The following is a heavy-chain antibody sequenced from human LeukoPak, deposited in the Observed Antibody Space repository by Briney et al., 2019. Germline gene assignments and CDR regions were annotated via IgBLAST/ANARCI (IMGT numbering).Heavy chain of an antibody. CDR1: GGTFSTYA. D-gene: IGHD5-18*01. Sequence: SVKVSCKASGGTFSTYAISWVRQAPGQGLEWMGGIIPIVGAPNSAQKFQGRVTMTRDTSTSTVYMELSSLRSEDTAVYYCARVGYTAMVYYFDYWGQGTLVTVSS. J-gene: IGHJ4*02. CDR3: ARVGYTAMVYYFDY. CDR2: IIPIVGAP. V-gene: IGHV1-69*05.